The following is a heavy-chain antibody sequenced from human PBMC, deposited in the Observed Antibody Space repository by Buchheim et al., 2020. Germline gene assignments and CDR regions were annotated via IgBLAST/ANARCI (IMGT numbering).Heavy chain of an antibody. CDR2: INHSGST. V-gene: IGHV4-34*01. Sequence: QVQLQQWGAGLLKPSETLSLTCAVYGGSFSGYYWCWIRQPPGKGLEWIGEINHSGSTNYNPSLKSRVTISVDTSKNPFSLKLSSVTAADTAVYYCARGLKDTAMVYYYYYGMNVWGQGTT. D-gene: IGHD5-18*01. CDR3: ARGLKDTAMVYYYYYGMNV. CDR1: GGSFSGYY. J-gene: IGHJ6*02.